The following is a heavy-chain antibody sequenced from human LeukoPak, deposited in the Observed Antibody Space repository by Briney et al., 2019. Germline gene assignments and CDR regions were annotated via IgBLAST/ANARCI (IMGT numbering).Heavy chain of an antibody. J-gene: IGHJ4*02. CDR1: GGSISSYY. CDR3: ARADSSGWLGSLDY. D-gene: IGHD6-19*01. Sequence: SSETLSLTCTVSGGSISSYYWSWIRQPPGKGLEWIGYIYYSGSTYYNPSLKSRVTISVDTSKNQFSLKLSSVTAADTAVYYCARADSSGWLGSLDYWGQGTLVTVSS. CDR2: IYYSGST. V-gene: IGHV4-30-4*01.